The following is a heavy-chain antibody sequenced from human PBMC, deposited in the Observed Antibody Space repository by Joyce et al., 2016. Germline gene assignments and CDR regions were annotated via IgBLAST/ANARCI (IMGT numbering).Heavy chain of an antibody. Sequence: QVQLQESGPGLVRPAETLSLTCNVSGASVNSGGNYWSWMRQPPGKTLEYIGNVFYSGGTRYNPSLKSRVSISLDASKNQFSLSLSAVTAAYTAVYFCARGTYRSAGYYYASWGQGTPVIVSS. D-gene: IGHD3-22*01. CDR3: ARGTYRSAGYYYAS. V-gene: IGHV4-61*08. CDR2: VFYSGGT. J-gene: IGHJ5*02. CDR1: GASVNSGGNY.